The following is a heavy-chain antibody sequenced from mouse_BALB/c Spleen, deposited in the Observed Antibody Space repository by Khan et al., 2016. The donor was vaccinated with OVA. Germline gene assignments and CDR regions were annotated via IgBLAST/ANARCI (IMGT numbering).Heavy chain of an antibody. V-gene: IGHV1S34*01. Sequence: LVKTGASVKISCKTSGYSFTGYYIHWVKQSHGKSLEWIGYISCYNGATTYNQKFKGKATFTVDTSSSTAYMQFNSLTYEDSAVYYCARSHLLWLYAMDYWGQGTSVTVSS. CDR3: ARSHLLWLYAMDY. J-gene: IGHJ4*01. CDR1: GYSFTGYY. D-gene: IGHD2-2*01. CDR2: ISCYNGAT.